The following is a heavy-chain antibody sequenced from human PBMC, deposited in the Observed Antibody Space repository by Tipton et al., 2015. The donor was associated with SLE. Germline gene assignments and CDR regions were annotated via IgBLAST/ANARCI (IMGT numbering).Heavy chain of an antibody. D-gene: IGHD6-19*01. CDR1: GFTFGDYA. J-gene: IGHJ4*02. V-gene: IGHV3-7*01. CDR2: IKEDGGEK. CDR3: ATRQGSGWYQSFDY. Sequence: SLRLSCTASGFTFGDYAMTWVRQAPGKGLEWVANIKEDGGEKSYVDSVKGRFTISRDNAKNSLYLQMDNLRPEDTAVYYCATRQGSGWYQSFDYWGQGSLVTVSS.